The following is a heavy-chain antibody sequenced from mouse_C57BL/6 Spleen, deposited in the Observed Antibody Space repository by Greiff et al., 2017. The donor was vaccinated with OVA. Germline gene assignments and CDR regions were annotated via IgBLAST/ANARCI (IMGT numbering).Heavy chain of an antibody. J-gene: IGHJ2*01. Sequence: EVQLQQSGPELVKPGASVKISCKASGYTFTDYYMNWVKQSHGKSLEWIGDINPNNGGISYNQKFKGKATLTVDKSSSTAYMELRSLTSEDSAVYYCARARASITRAYFDYWGQGTTLTVSS. D-gene: IGHD1-1*01. CDR3: ARARASITRAYFDY. V-gene: IGHV1-26*01. CDR1: GYTFTDYY. CDR2: INPNNGGI.